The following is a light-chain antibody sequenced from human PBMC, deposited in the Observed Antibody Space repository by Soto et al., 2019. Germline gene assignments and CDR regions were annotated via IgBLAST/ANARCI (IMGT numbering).Light chain of an antibody. Sequence: QSVLTQPPSASATPGQRVTISCSGSDSNVGINFVYWYQQLPGTAPKLLIYTNDQRPSGIPDRFSGSKSGTSATLGITGLQTGDEADYYCGTWDSSLSAGVFGGGTKLTVL. J-gene: IGLJ3*02. CDR2: TND. V-gene: IGLV1-51*02. CDR1: DSNVGINF. CDR3: GTWDSSLSAGV.